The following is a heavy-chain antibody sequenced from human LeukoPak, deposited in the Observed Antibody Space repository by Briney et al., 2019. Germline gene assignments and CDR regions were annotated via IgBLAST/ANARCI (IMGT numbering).Heavy chain of an antibody. J-gene: IGHJ4*02. CDR1: GFTFSTYS. CDR2: ITSSSGTI. Sequence: GGSLRLSCAASGFTFSTYSMSWVRQAPGKGLEWVSYITSSSGTIYYADTVKGRFTISRDNAKNSLYLQMNSLRDDDTAVYYCARDLLPSDWGQGTLVTVSS. D-gene: IGHD2-15*01. V-gene: IGHV3-48*02. CDR3: ARDLLPSD.